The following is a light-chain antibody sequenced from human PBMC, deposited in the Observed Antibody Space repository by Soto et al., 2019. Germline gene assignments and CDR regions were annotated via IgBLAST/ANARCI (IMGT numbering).Light chain of an antibody. CDR2: EVS. J-gene: IGLJ1*01. Sequence: QSVLTQPPSASGSPGQSVTISCTGTSSDVGGYNYVSWYQQHPGKAPKLMIYEVSKRPSGVPDRFSGSKSGNTASLTVSGLQAEDEADYYCSSYAGRNTFVFGTG. CDR1: SSDVGGYNY. V-gene: IGLV2-8*01. CDR3: SSYAGRNTFV.